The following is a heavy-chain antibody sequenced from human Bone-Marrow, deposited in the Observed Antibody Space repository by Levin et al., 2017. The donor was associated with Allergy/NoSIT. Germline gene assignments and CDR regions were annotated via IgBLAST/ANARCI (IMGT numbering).Heavy chain of an antibody. V-gene: IGHV5-51*01. J-gene: IGHJ2*01. D-gene: IGHD6-19*01. Sequence: ASVKVSCKGSGFSFTDFWIGWVRQMPGKGLEWMGIIYAGDSDTRYSPSFHGQVSMSADKSINTAYLKWSSLKAPDTAMSFCARPVIAVHGQMVGYFDLWGRGTLVTVSS. CDR2: IYAGDSDT. CDR3: ARPVIAVHGQMVGYFDL. CDR1: GFSFTDFW.